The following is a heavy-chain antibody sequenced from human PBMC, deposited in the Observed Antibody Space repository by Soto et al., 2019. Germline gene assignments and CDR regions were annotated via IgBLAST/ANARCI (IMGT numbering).Heavy chain of an antibody. Sequence: SGPTLVNPTQTLTLTCTFSGFSLSTSGVGVGWIRQPPGKALEWLALIYWNDDKRYSPSLASRLSITKDTSKNQVVLTMTNMGPVDTLTHDCAHHRREASKHYWGWGTLLPVSS. D-gene: IGHD1-26*01. CDR1: GFSLSTSGVG. CDR2: IYWNDDK. CDR3: AHHRREASKHY. V-gene: IGHV2-5*01. J-gene: IGHJ4*02.